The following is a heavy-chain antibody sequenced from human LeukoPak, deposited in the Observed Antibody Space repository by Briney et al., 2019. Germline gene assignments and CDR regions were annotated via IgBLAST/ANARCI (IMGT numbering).Heavy chain of an antibody. D-gene: IGHD3-3*01. J-gene: IGHJ4*02. Sequence: GESLKISCKGSGYSFTSYWIGWVRQMPGKGLEWMGIIYPGDSDTRYSSSFQGQVTISADKSISTAYLQWSSLKASDTAMYYCARRMHRDFWSGYYNFDYWGQGTLVTVSS. CDR1: GYSFTSYW. V-gene: IGHV5-51*01. CDR3: ARRMHRDFWSGYYNFDY. CDR2: IYPGDSDT.